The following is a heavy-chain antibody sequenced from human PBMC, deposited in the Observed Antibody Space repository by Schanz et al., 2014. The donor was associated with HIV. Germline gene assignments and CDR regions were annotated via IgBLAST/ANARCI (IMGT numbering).Heavy chain of an antibody. V-gene: IGHV3-7*01. Sequence: EVQLVESGGGLVQPGGSLRLSCVASGVTFSNYWMTWVRQAPGKGLEWLANVHPDGIHANMVDSVKGRFIISSDNTKNSVYLQMNSLTVEDTAVYFCARDNWGPDHWGQGTLVTVSS. J-gene: IGHJ4*02. D-gene: IGHD3-16*01. CDR3: ARDNWGPDH. CDR2: VHPDGIHA. CDR1: GVTFSNYW.